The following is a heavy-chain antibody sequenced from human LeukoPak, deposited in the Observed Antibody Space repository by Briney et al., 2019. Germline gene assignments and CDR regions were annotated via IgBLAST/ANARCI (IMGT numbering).Heavy chain of an antibody. CDR2: INHSGST. V-gene: IGHV4-34*01. CDR1: GGSFSGYY. CDR3: AGFTVGTMCNY. Sequence: SETLSLTCAVYGGSFSGYYWSWIRQPPGKGLEWIGEINHSGSTNYNPSLKSRVTISVDTSKNQFSLKLSSVTAADTAVYYCAGFTVGTMCNYWGQGTLVTVSS. J-gene: IGHJ4*02. D-gene: IGHD1/OR15-1a*01.